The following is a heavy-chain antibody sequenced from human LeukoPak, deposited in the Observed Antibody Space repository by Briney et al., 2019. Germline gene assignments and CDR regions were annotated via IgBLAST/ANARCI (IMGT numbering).Heavy chain of an antibody. V-gene: IGHV3-23*01. D-gene: IGHD3-10*01. J-gene: IGHJ4*02. CDR1: GFTFRTYA. CDR3: AKDPMVRGATYDY. Sequence: GGSLRLSCAASGFTFRTYAMTWVRQAPGKGLEWVSAIGPSGRSTYYADSVRGRFTISRDNSENTLYLQMNSLRAEDTAIYYCAKDPMVRGATYDYWGQGTLVTVSS. CDR2: IGPSGRST.